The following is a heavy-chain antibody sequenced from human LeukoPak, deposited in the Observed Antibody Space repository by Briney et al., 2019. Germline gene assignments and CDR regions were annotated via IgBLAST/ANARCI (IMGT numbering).Heavy chain of an antibody. Sequence: GGSLRPSCAASGFTFSSYGMNWVRQAPGKGLEWVSYISSSSSTIYYADSMKGRFTISRDNAKNSLYLQMNSLRAEDTAVYYCARGVVVVAATPPWFDPWGQGTLVTVSS. J-gene: IGHJ5*02. CDR3: ARGVVVVAATPPWFDP. CDR2: ISSSSSTI. D-gene: IGHD2-15*01. V-gene: IGHV3-48*01. CDR1: GFTFSSYG.